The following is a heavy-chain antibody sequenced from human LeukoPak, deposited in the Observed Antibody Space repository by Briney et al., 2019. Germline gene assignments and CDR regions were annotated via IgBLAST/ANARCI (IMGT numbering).Heavy chain of an antibody. D-gene: IGHD3-9*01. V-gene: IGHV3-48*01. CDR3: ASFDQYYDILTGFTSL. Sequence: GGSLRLSCVGSGFTFSSYSMNWVRQAPGKGLEWVSYISSSSSTIYYADSVKGRFTISRDNAKNSLYLQMNSLRAEDTAVYYCASFDQYYDILTGFTSLWGQGTLVTVSS. CDR2: ISSSSSTI. J-gene: IGHJ4*02. CDR1: GFTFSSYS.